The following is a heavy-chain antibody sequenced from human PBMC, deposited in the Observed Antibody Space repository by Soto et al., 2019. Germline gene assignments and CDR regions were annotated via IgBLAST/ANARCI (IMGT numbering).Heavy chain of an antibody. Sequence: PVESLRISCAVSGFSFNTYAMNWVRQAPGKGLEWVSHISGSGGSTDYAESVQGRFTISRDNSKNTLFLQMNGLRTEDTAVYYCAKNLRSNWNPDAIDIWGQGTKVT. CDR2: ISGSGGST. V-gene: IGHV3-23*01. CDR3: AKNLRSNWNPDAIDI. J-gene: IGHJ3*02. D-gene: IGHD1-20*01. CDR1: GFSFNTYA.